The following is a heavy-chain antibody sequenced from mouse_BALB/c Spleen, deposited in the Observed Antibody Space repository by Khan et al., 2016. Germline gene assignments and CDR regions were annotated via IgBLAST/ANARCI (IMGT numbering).Heavy chain of an antibody. CDR3: ARSIMAN. CDR1: GYSITSDYA. Sequence: EVQLVESGPGLVKPSQSLSLTCTVTGYSITSDYAWNWIRQFPGNKLDWMGYLSYSGSTSYNPSLKSRISITRDTSKNQFFLQLNSVTTEDTATYYCARSIMANWGQGTTLTVSS. V-gene: IGHV3-2*02. J-gene: IGHJ2*01. CDR2: LSYSGST.